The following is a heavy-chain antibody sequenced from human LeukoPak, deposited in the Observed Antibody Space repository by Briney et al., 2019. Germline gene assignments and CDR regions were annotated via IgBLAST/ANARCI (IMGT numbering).Heavy chain of an antibody. CDR2: ISSSSSYI. CDR1: GFTFSSYS. Sequence: GGSLRLSCADSGFTFSSYSMNWVRQAPGKGLKWVSSISSSSSYIYYADSVKGRFTISSDNAKNSLYLQMNSLRAEDTAVYYCARDAARDSSGYYYDYWGQGTLVTVSS. V-gene: IGHV3-21*01. CDR3: ARDAARDSSGYYYDY. J-gene: IGHJ4*02. D-gene: IGHD3-22*01.